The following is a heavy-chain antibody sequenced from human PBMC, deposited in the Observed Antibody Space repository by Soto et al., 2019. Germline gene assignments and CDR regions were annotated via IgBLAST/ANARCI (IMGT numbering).Heavy chain of an antibody. D-gene: IGHD2-15*01. V-gene: IGHV3-43D*04. CDR2: ISWDGGST. Sequence: EVQLVESGGVVVQPGGSLRLSCAASGFTFDDYAMHWVRQAPGKGLEWVSLISWDGGSTYYADSVKGRFTISRDNXXXXXXLXXXXXXAEDTALYYCAKGYCSGGSCYTGYYYYYYGMDVWGQGTTVTVSS. CDR3: AKGYCSGGSCYTGYYYYYYGMDV. CDR1: GFTFDDYA. J-gene: IGHJ6*02.